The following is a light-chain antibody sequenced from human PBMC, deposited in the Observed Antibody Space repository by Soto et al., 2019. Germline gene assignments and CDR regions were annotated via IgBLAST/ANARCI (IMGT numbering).Light chain of an antibody. CDR1: QSVSNN. Sequence: EIVMTQSPATLSVSPGERATLSCRASQSVSNNLAWYQQKPGQAPRLLICGASTRATGIPARFSGSGSGTEFTLTISSLQSEDFAVYYCQQYNNWPLYTFGQGTKLEIK. V-gene: IGKV3-15*01. CDR2: GAS. J-gene: IGKJ2*01. CDR3: QQYNNWPLYT.